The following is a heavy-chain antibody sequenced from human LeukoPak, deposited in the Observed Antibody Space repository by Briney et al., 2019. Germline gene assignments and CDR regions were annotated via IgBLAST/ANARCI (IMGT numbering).Heavy chain of an antibody. CDR1: GYTFTSYY. CDR3: ATLSSGYYVGGAFDI. CDR2: INPSGGST. Sequence: GASVNVSCKASGYTFTSYYMHWVRQAPGQGLEWMGIINPSGGSTSYAQKFQGRVTMTRDTSTSTVYMELSSLRSEDTAVYHCATLSSGYYVGGAFDIWGQGTMVTVSS. V-gene: IGHV1-46*03. D-gene: IGHD3-22*01. J-gene: IGHJ3*02.